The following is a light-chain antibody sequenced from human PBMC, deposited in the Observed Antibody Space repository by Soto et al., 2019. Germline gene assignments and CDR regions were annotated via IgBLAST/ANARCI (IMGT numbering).Light chain of an antibody. CDR3: CSYAGSYTLVI. V-gene: IGLV2-11*01. Sequence: QSALTQPRSVSGSPGQSVTISCTGTSSXVGGYNYVSWYQQHPGKAPKLMIYDVSKRPSGVPDRFSGSKSGNTASLTISGRQAEDEDDYYCCSYAGSYTLVIFGGGTKLTVL. CDR2: DVS. J-gene: IGLJ2*01. CDR1: SSXVGGYNY.